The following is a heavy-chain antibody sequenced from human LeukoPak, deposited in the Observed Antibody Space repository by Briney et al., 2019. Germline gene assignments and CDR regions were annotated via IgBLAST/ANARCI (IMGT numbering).Heavy chain of an antibody. D-gene: IGHD2-2*01. CDR2: IRSDGRNE. Sequence: GGSLRLPCAASGFIFSRYGMHWVRQAPGKGLEWVAFIRSDGRNEYYGDSVKGRFTISGDNSKNTLYLQMNSLRPEDTAVHYCANICTSTSCYPALDAFDFWGQGTMVTVSS. J-gene: IGHJ3*01. CDR3: ANICTSTSCYPALDAFDF. CDR1: GFIFSRYG. V-gene: IGHV3-30*02.